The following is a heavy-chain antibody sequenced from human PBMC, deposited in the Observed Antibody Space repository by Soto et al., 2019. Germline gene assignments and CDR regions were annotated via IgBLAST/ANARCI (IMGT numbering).Heavy chain of an antibody. CDR1: GYTFTGYY. D-gene: IGHD3-3*01. CDR3: ARGPSIGYYDFWSGYYKDAAFDI. Sequence: ASVKVSCKASGYTFTGYYMHWVRQAPGQGLERMRWINPNSGGTNYAQKFQGWVTMTRDTSISTAYMELSRLRSDDTAVYYCARGPSIGYYDFWSGYYKDAAFDIWGQGTMVT. CDR2: INPNSGGT. J-gene: IGHJ3*02. V-gene: IGHV1-2*04.